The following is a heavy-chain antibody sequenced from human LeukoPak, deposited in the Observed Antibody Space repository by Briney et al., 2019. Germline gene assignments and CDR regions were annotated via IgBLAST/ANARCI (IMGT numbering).Heavy chain of an antibody. J-gene: IGHJ4*02. D-gene: IGHD5-24*01. CDR3: ARHAERWLPSEYYFDY. CDR2: IYYSGST. Sequence: SETLSLTCTVSGGSISSHYWSWIRQPPGKGLEWIGDIYYSGSTNYNPSLKSRVTISVDTSKNQFSLTLSSVTAADTAVYYCARHAERWLPSEYYFDYWGQGTLVTVSS. V-gene: IGHV4-59*08. CDR1: GGSISSHY.